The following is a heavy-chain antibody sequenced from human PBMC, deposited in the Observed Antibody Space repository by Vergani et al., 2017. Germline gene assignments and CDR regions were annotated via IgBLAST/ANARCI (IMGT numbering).Heavy chain of an antibody. V-gene: IGHV3-15*01. CDR1: GFTFSNAW. D-gene: IGHD1-26*01. CDR2: IKSKTDGGTT. CDR3: TTGPIVGATYFDY. Sequence: EVQLVESGGGLVKPGGSLRLSCAASGFTFSNAWMSWVRQAPVKGLEWVGRIKSKTDGGTTDYAAPVKGRFTISRDDSKNTLYLQMNSLKTEDTAVYYCTTGPIVGATYFDYWGQGTLVTVSS. J-gene: IGHJ4*02.